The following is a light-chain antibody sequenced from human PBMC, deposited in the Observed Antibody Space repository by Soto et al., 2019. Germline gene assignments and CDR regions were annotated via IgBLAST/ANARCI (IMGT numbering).Light chain of an antibody. V-gene: IGKV1-12*01. CDR2: AAS. CDR1: QSISSW. Sequence: DIQMTQSPSSVSASVGDRVTITCRASQSISSWLAWYQQKPGTVPKLLIYAASSLQSGVPSRFSGSRAGTEFTLTITRLQPEDFGTYYCQQGDSFPITFGQGTRLEI. CDR3: QQGDSFPIT. J-gene: IGKJ5*01.